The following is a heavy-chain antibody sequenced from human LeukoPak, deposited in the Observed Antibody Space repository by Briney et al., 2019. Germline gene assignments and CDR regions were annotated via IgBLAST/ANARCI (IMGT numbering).Heavy chain of an antibody. J-gene: IGHJ4*01. D-gene: IGHD6-19*01. CDR2: IYYSGST. Sequence: SETLSLTCTVSGGSISSSSYYWGWIRQPPGKGLEWIGSIYYSGSTYYNPSLKSRVTISVDTSKNQFSLKLSSVTAADTAVYYCASYSSGWTWFDYWGQGTLVTVSS. CDR3: ASYSSGWTWFDY. V-gene: IGHV4-39*01. CDR1: GGSISSSSYY.